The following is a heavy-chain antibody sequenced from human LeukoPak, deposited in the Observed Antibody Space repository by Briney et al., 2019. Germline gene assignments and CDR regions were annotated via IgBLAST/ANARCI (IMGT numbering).Heavy chain of an antibody. D-gene: IGHD6-19*01. V-gene: IGHV4-38-2*02. Sequence: PSETLSLTCTVSGYPISMGYFWGWIRQPPGKGLEWIGSIFHTGYTFYDPSFKRRLTISVDTSKNQFSLWLSSVTAADTAVYYCARETEKQWHYWGHGTMVTVSS. J-gene: IGHJ3*01. CDR3: ARETEKQWHY. CDR2: IFHTGYT. CDR1: GYPISMGYF.